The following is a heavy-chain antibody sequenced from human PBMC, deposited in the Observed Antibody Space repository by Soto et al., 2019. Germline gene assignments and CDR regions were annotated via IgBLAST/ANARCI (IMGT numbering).Heavy chain of an antibody. Sequence: GGSLRLSCAASGFTFSTYSMNWVRQAPGKGLEWVSSISSSSTIYYADSVKGRFTISRDNVQNSLYLQMHSLRAEDTAVYYCARDRGSGWTFDYWGQGTXVTVSS. V-gene: IGHV3-48*01. D-gene: IGHD6-19*01. CDR2: ISSSSTI. CDR1: GFTFSTYS. CDR3: ARDRGSGWTFDY. J-gene: IGHJ4*02.